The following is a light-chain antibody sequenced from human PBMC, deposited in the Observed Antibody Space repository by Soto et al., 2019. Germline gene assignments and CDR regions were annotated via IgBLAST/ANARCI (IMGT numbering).Light chain of an antibody. CDR2: EVS. Sequence: QSVLTQPPSASGSPGQSVTISGTGTSSDVGSYNYVSWYQQHPGKAPKLMIYEVSKRPSGVPDRFSGSKSGNTASLTVSGLQAEDEADYYCSSYAGSNNFVFGGGTKLTVL. CDR3: SSYAGSNNFV. CDR1: SSDVGSYNY. V-gene: IGLV2-8*01. J-gene: IGLJ2*01.